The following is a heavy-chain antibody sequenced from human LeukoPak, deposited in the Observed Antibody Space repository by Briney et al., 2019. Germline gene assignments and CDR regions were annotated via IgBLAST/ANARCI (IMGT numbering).Heavy chain of an antibody. D-gene: IGHD3-22*01. Sequence: SETLSLTCTVSGYSISSGYYWGWIRQPPGKGLEWIGSIYHSGSTYYNPSLKSRVTISVDTSKNQFSLKLSSVTAADTAVYYCAREKRLLRRGLDAFDIWGQGTMVTVSS. CDR2: IYHSGST. CDR3: AREKRLLRRGLDAFDI. CDR1: GYSISSGYY. J-gene: IGHJ3*02. V-gene: IGHV4-38-2*02.